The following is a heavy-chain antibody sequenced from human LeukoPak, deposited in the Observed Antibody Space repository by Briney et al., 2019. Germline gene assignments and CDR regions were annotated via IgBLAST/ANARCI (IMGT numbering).Heavy chain of an antibody. CDR3: ARDRSNDFWSPSPYYFDY. CDR1: GFTFSDYY. V-gene: IGHV3-11*01. CDR2: ISSSGSTI. J-gene: IGHJ4*02. D-gene: IGHD3-3*01. Sequence: GGSLRLSCAASGFTFSDYYMSWIRQAPGKGLEWVSYISSSGSTIYCADSVKGRFTISRDNAKNSLYLQMNSLRAEDTAVYYCARDRSNDFWSPSPYYFDYWGQGTLVTVSS.